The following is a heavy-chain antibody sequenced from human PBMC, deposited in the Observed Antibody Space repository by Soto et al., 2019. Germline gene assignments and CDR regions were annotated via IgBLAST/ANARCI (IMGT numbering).Heavy chain of an antibody. D-gene: IGHD5-18*01. CDR1: GFTFSSYA. J-gene: IGHJ3*02. CDR3: AKDPRAGYSYGDAFDI. CDR2: ISGSGGST. V-gene: IGHV3-23*01. Sequence: GGSLRLSCAASGFTFSSYAMSWVRQAPGKGLEWVSAISGSGGSTYYADSVKGRFTISRDNSKNTLYLQMNSLRAEDTAVYYCAKDPRAGYSYGDAFDIWGQGTMLTVSS.